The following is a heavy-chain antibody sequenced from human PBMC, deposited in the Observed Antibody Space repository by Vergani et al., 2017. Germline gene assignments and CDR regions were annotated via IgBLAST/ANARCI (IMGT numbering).Heavy chain of an antibody. CDR2: ISSSSSTI. CDR3: AREGDVDTAMVLPGGYGMDV. CDR1: GFTFSSYS. D-gene: IGHD5-18*01. J-gene: IGHJ6*02. Sequence: EVQLVESGGGLVQPGGSLRLSCAASGFTFSSYSMNWVRQAPGKGLEWVSYISSSSSTIYYADSVKGRFTISRDNAKNSLYLQMNSLRAEDTAVYYCAREGDVDTAMVLPGGYGMDVWGQGTTVTVSS. V-gene: IGHV3-48*04.